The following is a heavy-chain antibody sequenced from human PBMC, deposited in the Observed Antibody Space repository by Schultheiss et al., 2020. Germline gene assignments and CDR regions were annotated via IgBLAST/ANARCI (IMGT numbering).Heavy chain of an antibody. D-gene: IGHD3-10*01. CDR2: ISGSGGST. J-gene: IGHJ6*02. V-gene: IGHV3-23*01. CDR3: LRVWGSGSQYYYGMDV. CDR1: GFTFSSYA. Sequence: GGSLRLSCAASGFTFSSYAMSWVRQAPGKGLEWVSAISGSGGSTYYADSVKGRFTISRDNSKNTLYLQMNSLRAEDTAVYYCLRVWGSGSQYYYGMDVWGQGTTVTVSS.